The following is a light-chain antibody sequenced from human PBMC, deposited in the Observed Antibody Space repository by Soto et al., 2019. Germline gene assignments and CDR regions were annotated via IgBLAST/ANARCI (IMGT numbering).Light chain of an antibody. J-gene: IGKJ1*01. CDR2: GAS. V-gene: IGKV3-15*01. Sequence: ATLSVSPGERATLSCRASQSVSSNLAWYQQKPGQAPRLLIYGASTRATGIPDRFSGSGSGTEFILTISSLQSEDFAVYYCQEYNTWPWTFGQGTKVDIK. CDR3: QEYNTWPWT. CDR1: QSVSSN.